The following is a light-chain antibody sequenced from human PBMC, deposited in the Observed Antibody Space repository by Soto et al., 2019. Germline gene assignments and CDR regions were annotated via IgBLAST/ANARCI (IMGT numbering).Light chain of an antibody. CDR3: QQNYNTPST. J-gene: IGKJ5*01. Sequence: TQSPYSLSASVGDRVTITCRASQSISSYLNWYQQKPGKAPKLLIYAASSLPSGVPSRFSGSGSGTDFTLTISSLQPEDFATYYCQQNYNTPSTFGQGTRLEIK. CDR1: QSISSY. CDR2: AAS. V-gene: IGKV1-39*01.